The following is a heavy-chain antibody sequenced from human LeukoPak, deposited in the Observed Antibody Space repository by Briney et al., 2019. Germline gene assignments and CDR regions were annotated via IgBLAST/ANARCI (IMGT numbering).Heavy chain of an antibody. J-gene: IGHJ3*02. Sequence: SETLSLTRTVSGGSISSYYWSWIRQPAGKGLEWIGRIYTSGSTNYNPSLKSRVTMSVDTSKNQFSLKLSSVTAADTAVYYCARGLVGYRTDAFDIWGQGTMVTVSS. CDR2: IYTSGST. CDR3: ARGLVGYRTDAFDI. CDR1: GGSISSYY. D-gene: IGHD2-21*01. V-gene: IGHV4-4*07.